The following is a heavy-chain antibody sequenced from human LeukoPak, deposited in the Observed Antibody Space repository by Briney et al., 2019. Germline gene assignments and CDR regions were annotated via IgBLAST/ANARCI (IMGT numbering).Heavy chain of an antibody. Sequence: EASVKVSCKASGYTFTGYYMHWVRQAPGQGLEWMGWINPNSGGTNYAQKFQGRVTMTRDTSISTAYMELSRLRSDDTAVYYCARGGTGIFGVVIIYPFDYWGQGTLVTVSS. CDR3: ARGGTGIFGVVIIYPFDY. J-gene: IGHJ4*02. CDR1: GYTFTGYY. CDR2: INPNSGGT. V-gene: IGHV1-2*02. D-gene: IGHD3-3*01.